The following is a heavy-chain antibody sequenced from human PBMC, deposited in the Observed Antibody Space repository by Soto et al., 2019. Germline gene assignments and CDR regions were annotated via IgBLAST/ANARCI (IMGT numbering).Heavy chain of an antibody. CDR1: GYSFTSYW. CDR2: IDPSDSYT. Sequence: GSLKISCKGSGYSFTSYWISWVRQMPGKGLEWMGRIDPSDSYTNYSPSFQGHVTISADKSISTAYLQWSSLKASDTAMYYCARHKAGDYRDYYYYGMDVWGQGTTVTVSS. V-gene: IGHV5-10-1*01. CDR3: ARHKAGDYRDYYYYGMDV. D-gene: IGHD4-17*01. J-gene: IGHJ6*02.